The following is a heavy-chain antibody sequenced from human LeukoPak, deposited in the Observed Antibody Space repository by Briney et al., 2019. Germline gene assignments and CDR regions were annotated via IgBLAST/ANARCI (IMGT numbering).Heavy chain of an antibody. CDR3: ARGVLRFLEWFQYNWFDP. V-gene: IGHV1-69*02. Sequence: ASVKVSCKASGGTFSSYTISWVRQAPGQGLEWMGRIIPILGIANYAQKFQGRVTITADESTSTAYLELSSLRSEDTAVYYCARGVLRFLEWFQYNWFDPWGQGTLVTVSS. CDR2: IIPILGIA. J-gene: IGHJ5*02. CDR1: GGTFSSYT. D-gene: IGHD3-3*01.